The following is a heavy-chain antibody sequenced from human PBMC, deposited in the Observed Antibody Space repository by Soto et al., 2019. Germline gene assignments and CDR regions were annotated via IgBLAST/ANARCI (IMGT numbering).Heavy chain of an antibody. V-gene: IGHV3-30*18. Sequence: QVQLVESGGGVVQPGRSLRLSCVASGFTFSTYGRHWVRQAPGKGLEWVAVISYDGKNKYYADSVKGRLTISRDNSKNTVYLQMSRLRGEDTAVYYCAKGQHCSSTSCYFYHYGMDVWGQGTTVAVSS. CDR2: ISYDGKNK. CDR3: AKGQHCSSTSCYFYHYGMDV. D-gene: IGHD2-2*01. J-gene: IGHJ6*02. CDR1: GFTFSTYG.